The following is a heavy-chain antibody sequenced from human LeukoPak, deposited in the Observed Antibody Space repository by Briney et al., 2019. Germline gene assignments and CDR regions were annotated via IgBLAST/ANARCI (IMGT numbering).Heavy chain of an antibody. J-gene: IGHJ5*02. CDR3: ARAPRYCSSTSCFAGWFDP. CDR1: GFTFSSYG. V-gene: IGHV3-33*01. Sequence: GGSLRLSCAASGFTFSSYGMHWVRQAPGKGLEWVAVIWYDGSNKYYADSVKGRFTISRDNSKNTLYLQMNSLRAEDTAVYYCARAPRYCSSTSCFAGWFDPWGQGTLVTVSS. D-gene: IGHD2-2*01. CDR2: IWYDGSNK.